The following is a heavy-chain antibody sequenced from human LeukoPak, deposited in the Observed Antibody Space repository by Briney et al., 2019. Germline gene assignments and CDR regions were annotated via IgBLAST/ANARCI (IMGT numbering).Heavy chain of an antibody. CDR1: GFTFDDNG. Sequence: GGSLRLSCVASGFTFDDNGMSWVRQAPGKGLEWVSGINWNGDMTNYADSVKGRFTTSRDNAKNSLYLQMNSLRDEDTALYFCARGRVVVVPAAGTGFFYYYMDVWGKGTTVTVSS. D-gene: IGHD2-2*01. V-gene: IGHV3-20*04. CDR3: ARGRVVVVPAAGTGFFYYYMDV. CDR2: INWNGDMT. J-gene: IGHJ6*03.